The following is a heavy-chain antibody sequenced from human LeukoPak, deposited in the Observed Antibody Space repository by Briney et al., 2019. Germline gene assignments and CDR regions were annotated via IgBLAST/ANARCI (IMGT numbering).Heavy chain of an antibody. Sequence: GGSLGLSCAASGFSFSSYVMTWVRQAPGKGLEWVSTIGSSGTSTFYADSVKGRFTISRDNSKDTLYLHMNSLRAEDAAVYYCAKTVAGTPEYWGQGTLVTVSS. V-gene: IGHV3-23*01. CDR1: GFSFSSYV. J-gene: IGHJ4*02. CDR2: IGSSGTST. CDR3: AKTVAGTPEY. D-gene: IGHD6-19*01.